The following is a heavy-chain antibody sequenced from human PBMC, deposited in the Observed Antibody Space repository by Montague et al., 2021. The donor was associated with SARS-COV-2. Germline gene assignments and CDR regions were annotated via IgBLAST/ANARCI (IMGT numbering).Heavy chain of an antibody. Sequence: SETLSLTCSVSGGSISSRNLFWGWIRQPPGKGLEWIGSVYYSGSTYYKPSLKSRITISVDTSKNQFSLRLASVTAADTAVYYCARMGIFVAATGSDIWGQGTMVIVSS. J-gene: IGHJ3*02. CDR3: ARMGIFVAATGSDI. CDR1: GGSISSRNLF. V-gene: IGHV4-39*01. D-gene: IGHD2-15*01. CDR2: VYYSGST.